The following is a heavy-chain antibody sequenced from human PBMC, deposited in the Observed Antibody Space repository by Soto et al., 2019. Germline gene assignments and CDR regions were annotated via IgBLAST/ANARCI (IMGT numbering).Heavy chain of an antibody. CDR2: IYHSGST. J-gene: IGHJ4*02. CDR1: GGSISSYY. CDR3: ARASTTVTTLDY. D-gene: IGHD4-17*01. V-gene: IGHV4-59*12. Sequence: SETLSLTSTVSGGSISSYYWSWIRQPPGKGLEWIGYIYHSGSTYYNPSLKSRVTISVDRSKNQFSLKLSSVTAADTAVYYCARASTTVTTLDYWGQGTLVTVSS.